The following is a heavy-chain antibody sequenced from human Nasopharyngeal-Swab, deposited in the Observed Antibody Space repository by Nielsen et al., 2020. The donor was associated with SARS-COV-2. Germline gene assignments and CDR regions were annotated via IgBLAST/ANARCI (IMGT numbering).Heavy chain of an antibody. CDR3: ARVPPLLESGYSYGFPRFDY. CDR2: ISAYNGNT. CDR1: GYTFTSYG. D-gene: IGHD5-18*01. V-gene: IGHV1-18*01. J-gene: IGHJ4*02. Sequence: ASVKVSCKASGYTFTSYGISWVRQAPGQGLEWMGWISAYNGNTNYAQKLQGRGTMTTDTSTSTAYMELRSLRSDDTAVYYCARVPPLLESGYSYGFPRFDYWGQGTLVTVSS.